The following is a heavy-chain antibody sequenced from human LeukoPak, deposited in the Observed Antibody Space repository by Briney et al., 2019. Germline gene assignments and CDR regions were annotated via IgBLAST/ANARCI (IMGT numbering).Heavy chain of an antibody. Sequence: PSETLSLTCAVYGGSFSGYYWSWLRQPPGKGLEWIGEINHSGSTNYNPSLKSRATISVDTSKNQFSLKLSSVTAADTAVYYCARVAEPDRYDFWSGYYTDWFDPWGQGTLVTVSS. CDR1: GGSFSGYY. D-gene: IGHD3-3*01. CDR2: INHSGST. CDR3: ARVAEPDRYDFWSGYYTDWFDP. J-gene: IGHJ5*02. V-gene: IGHV4-34*01.